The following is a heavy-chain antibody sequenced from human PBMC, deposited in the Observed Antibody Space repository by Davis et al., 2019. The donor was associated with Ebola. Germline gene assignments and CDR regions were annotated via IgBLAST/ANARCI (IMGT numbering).Heavy chain of an antibody. Sequence: AASVKVSCKASGYTFSNYGINWVRQAPGQGLEWMGWISGYNGNTNYAQKLQGRVTMTTDTPTSTANMELKSLTSDDTAVYYCARGPPGIAISLGSYWGQGTLVTVSS. V-gene: IGHV1-18*01. CDR1: GYTFSNYG. D-gene: IGHD6-13*01. CDR3: ARGPPGIAISLGSY. J-gene: IGHJ4*02. CDR2: ISGYNGNT.